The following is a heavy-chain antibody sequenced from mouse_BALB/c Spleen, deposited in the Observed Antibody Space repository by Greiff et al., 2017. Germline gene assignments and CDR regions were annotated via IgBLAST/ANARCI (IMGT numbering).Heavy chain of an antibody. D-gene: IGHD1-1*01. Sequence: QVQLQQSGAELVRPGASVKLSCKASGYTFTSYWINWVKQRPGQGLEWIGNIYPSDSYTNYNQKFKDKATLTVDKSSSTAYMQLSSPTSEDSAVYYCTLYYYGSSYVFAYWGQGTLVTVSA. CDR3: TLYYYGSSYVFAY. CDR1: GYTFTSYW. CDR2: IYPSDSYT. J-gene: IGHJ3*01. V-gene: IGHV1-69*02.